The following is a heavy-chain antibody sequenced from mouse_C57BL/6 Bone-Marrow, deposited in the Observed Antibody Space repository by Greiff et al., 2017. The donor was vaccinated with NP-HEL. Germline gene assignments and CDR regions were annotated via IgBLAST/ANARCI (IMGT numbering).Heavy chain of an antibody. J-gene: IGHJ4*01. CDR3: AGGYYDYDGAMDY. D-gene: IGHD2-4*01. CDR1: GYTFTSYG. Sequence: VKLQESGAELARPGASVKLSCKASGYTFTSYGISWVKQRTGQGLEWIGEIYPRSGNTYYNEKFKGKATLTADKSSSTAYMELRSLTSEDSAVYFCAGGYYDYDGAMDYWGQGTSVTVSS. CDR2: IYPRSGNT. V-gene: IGHV1-81*01.